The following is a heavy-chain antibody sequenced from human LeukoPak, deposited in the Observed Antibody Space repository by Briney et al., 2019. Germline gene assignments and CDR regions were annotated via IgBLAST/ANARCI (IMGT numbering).Heavy chain of an antibody. Sequence: VGSLRLSCAASRLTFRNYWMGWVRQAPGKGLEWVANTKPDGSAEYYADSVRGRFTTSRDNANNFLYLQMNRLRAEDTAVYYCARGGGLNTNFDYWGQGTVVTVS. CDR3: ARGGGLNTNFDY. CDR2: TKPDGSAE. CDR1: RLTFRNYW. D-gene: IGHD2-15*01. J-gene: IGHJ4*02. V-gene: IGHV3-7*01.